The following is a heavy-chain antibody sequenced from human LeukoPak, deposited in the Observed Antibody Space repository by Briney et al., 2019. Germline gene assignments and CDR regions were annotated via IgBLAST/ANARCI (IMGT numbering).Heavy chain of an antibody. J-gene: IGHJ3*02. V-gene: IGHV3-21*01. CDR2: ISSSSSYI. Sequence: PGGSLRLSCAASGFTFRSYSMNWVRQAPGKGLEWVSSISSSSSYIYYADSVKGRFTISRDNAKNSLYLQMNSLRAEDTAVYYCARSDSSGYSLNDAFDIWGQGTMVTVSS. CDR1: GFTFRSYS. CDR3: ARSDSSGYSLNDAFDI. D-gene: IGHD3-22*01.